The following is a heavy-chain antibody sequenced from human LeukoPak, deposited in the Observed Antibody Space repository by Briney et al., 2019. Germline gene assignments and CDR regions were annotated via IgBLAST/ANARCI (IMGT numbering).Heavy chain of an antibody. V-gene: IGHV3-23*01. CDR1: EFTISSYA. Sequence: HPGGSLRLSCAASEFTISSYATSWVRQAPGKGLEWVSAISGSGGSTYYADSVKGRFTISRDNSKNTLYLQMNSLRAEDTAVYYCAKDLLGYCSSTSCPEVDYWGQGTLVTVSS. CDR3: AKDLLGYCSSTSCPEVDY. J-gene: IGHJ4*02. CDR2: ISGSGGST. D-gene: IGHD2-2*01.